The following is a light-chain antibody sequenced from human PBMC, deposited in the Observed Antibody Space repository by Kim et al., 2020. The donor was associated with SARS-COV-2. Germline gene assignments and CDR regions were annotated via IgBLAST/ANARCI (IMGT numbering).Light chain of an antibody. CDR2: GKN. CDR3: NSRDNSGDHVV. CDR1: SLKTYY. V-gene: IGLV3-19*01. Sequence: SSELTQDPAVSVALGQTVRITCQGDSLKTYYATWYQQKPGQAPIVVIYGKNNRPSGIPDRFSGSSSGNTASLTVTGAQAMDEADYYCNSRDNSGDHVVFGGGTQLTVL. J-gene: IGLJ2*01.